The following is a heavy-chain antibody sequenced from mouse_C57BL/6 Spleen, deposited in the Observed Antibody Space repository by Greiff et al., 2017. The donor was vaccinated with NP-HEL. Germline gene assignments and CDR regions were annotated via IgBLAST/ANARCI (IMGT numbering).Heavy chain of an antibody. CDR2: IDPSDSYT. J-gene: IGHJ4*01. V-gene: IGHV1-50*01. Sequence: QVHLQQPGAVLVKPGASVKLSCKASGYTFTSYWMQWVKQRPGQGLEWIGEIDPSDSYTNYNQKFKGKATLTVDTSSSTAYMQLSSLTSEDSAVYYCARPGAMDYWGQGTSVTVSS. CDR3: ARPGAMDY. CDR1: GYTFTSYW.